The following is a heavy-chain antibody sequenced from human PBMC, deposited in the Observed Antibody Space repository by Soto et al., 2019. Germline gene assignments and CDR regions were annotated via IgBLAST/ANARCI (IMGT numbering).Heavy chain of an antibody. CDR2: IYPGDSDT. Sequence: VESLKISCKVSGYICTSYWIGWVRQMPWKGLYLIGIIYPGDSDTRYSPSFQGQVTISADKSISTAYLQWSSLKASDTAMYYCARQSRRYDFWSGYYSYYYYGMDVWGQGTTVTVSS. CDR3: ARQSRRYDFWSGYYSYYYYGMDV. V-gene: IGHV5-51*01. CDR1: GYICTSYW. J-gene: IGHJ6*02. D-gene: IGHD3-3*01.